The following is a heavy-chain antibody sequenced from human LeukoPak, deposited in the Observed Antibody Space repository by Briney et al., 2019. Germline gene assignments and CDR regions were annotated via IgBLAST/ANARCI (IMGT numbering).Heavy chain of an antibody. CDR1: GGSINTSNYY. V-gene: IGHV4-39*06. D-gene: IGHD2-2*01. Sequence: PSETLSLTCTVSGGSINTSNYYCRWIRQPPGKVLEWIGNIFYSGSTYYSPSLKSRVTKSLDTARNQFPLKLSSVPAADTAVYYCAKSNGFALVVSWGEGGIVTVSS. CDR2: IFYSGST. CDR3: AKSNGFALVVS. J-gene: IGHJ3*01.